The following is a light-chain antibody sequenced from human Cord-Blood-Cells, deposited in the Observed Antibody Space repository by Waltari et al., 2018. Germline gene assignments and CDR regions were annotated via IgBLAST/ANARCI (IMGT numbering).Light chain of an antibody. CDR3: QQYGSSPWT. CDR2: GAS. CDR1: QSVSRSY. V-gene: IGKV3-20*01. J-gene: IGKJ1*01. Sequence: EIVLTQSPGTLSLSPGERATLPCRASQSVSRSYLAWYQQKPGQAPRLLIYGASSRATSIPARFSGSGSGTDFTLTISRLEPEDFAVYYCQQYGSSPWTFGQGTKVEIK.